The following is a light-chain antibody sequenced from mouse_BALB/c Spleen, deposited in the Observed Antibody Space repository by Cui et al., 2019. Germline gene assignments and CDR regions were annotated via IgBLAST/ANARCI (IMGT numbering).Light chain of an antibody. CDR1: QNVGTN. J-gene: IGKJ2*01. V-gene: IGKV6-15*01. Sequence: DIVMTQSQTFMSTSVGDRVSVTCKASQNVGTNVAWYQQKPGGTTKGLIYSASYRYSGVPERFTGSGSGTDFTLTISNVESEDLADYYCQQYDSYPYTFGGGTKLEIK. CDR3: QQYDSYPYT. CDR2: SAS.